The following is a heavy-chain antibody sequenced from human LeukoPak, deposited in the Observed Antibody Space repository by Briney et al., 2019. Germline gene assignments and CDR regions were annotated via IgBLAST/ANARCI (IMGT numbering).Heavy chain of an antibody. CDR2: ISWNSAFI. V-gene: IGHV3-9*01. CDR3: AKDQAKDRRAPYYYGMDV. D-gene: IGHD2-15*01. J-gene: IGHJ6*02. Sequence: PGGSLRLSCAASGFTFDDYAMHWVRLVPGKGLEWVSGISWNSAFIGYADSVKGRFTISRDNAKNSLYLQMNSLRAEDTALYYCAKDQAKDRRAPYYYGMDVWGQGATVTVPS. CDR1: GFTFDDYA.